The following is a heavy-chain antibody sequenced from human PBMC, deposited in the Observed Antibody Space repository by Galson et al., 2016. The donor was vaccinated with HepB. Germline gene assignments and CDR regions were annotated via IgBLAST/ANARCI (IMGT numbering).Heavy chain of an antibody. CDR1: GGSMSTYY. Sequence: LSLTCTVSGGSMSTYYWSWIRQPPGKGLEWIGYIYYSGSTNCNPSLKSRVTIPVDTSKNQFSLKLSSVTAADTAVYFCARSALDYDISAGYYRPLAMDVWGQGTTVTVS. V-gene: IGHV4-59*01. CDR3: ARSALDYDISAGYYRPLAMDV. J-gene: IGHJ6*02. D-gene: IGHD3-9*01. CDR2: IYYSGST.